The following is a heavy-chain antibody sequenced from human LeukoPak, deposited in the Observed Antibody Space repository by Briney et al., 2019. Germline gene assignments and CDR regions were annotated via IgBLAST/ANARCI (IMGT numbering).Heavy chain of an antibody. D-gene: IGHD3-22*01. V-gene: IGHV4-38-2*02. CDR2: IYYSGST. Sequence: SETLSLTCTVSGYSISSGYYWGWIRQPPGKGLEWIGSIYYSGSTYYNPSLKSRVTISVDTSKNQFSLKLSSVTAADTAVYYCASRAYYYDSSGYSEFDPWGQGTLVTVSS. CDR3: ASRAYYYDSSGYSEFDP. CDR1: GYSISSGYY. J-gene: IGHJ5*02.